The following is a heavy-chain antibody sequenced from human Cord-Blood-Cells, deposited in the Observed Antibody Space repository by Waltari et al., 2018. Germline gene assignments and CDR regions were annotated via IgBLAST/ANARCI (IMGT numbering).Heavy chain of an antibody. V-gene: IGHV3-23*01. CDR1: GFTFGSYG. J-gene: IGHJ4*02. CDR2: ISGSGGST. Sequence: EVQLLASGGGLVQPGGSLRLACAASGFTFGSYGLSWVRQAPGKGLEWVSAISGSGGSTYYADSVKGRFTISRDNSKNTLYLQMNSLRAEDTAVYYCAKVKVGATYWGQGTLVTVSS. D-gene: IGHD1-26*01. CDR3: AKVKVGATY.